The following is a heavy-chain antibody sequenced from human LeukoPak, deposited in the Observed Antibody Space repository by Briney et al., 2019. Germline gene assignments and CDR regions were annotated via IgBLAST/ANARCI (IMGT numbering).Heavy chain of an antibody. Sequence: GGSLRLSCVASGFTFSSYGMHWVRQAPGKGLEWVAVISYDGSNKYYADSVKGRFTISRDNSKNTLYLQMNSLRAEDTALYYCAKDGGSTQLDYWGQGTLVTVSS. D-gene: IGHD3-16*01. V-gene: IGHV3-30*18. CDR3: AKDGGSTQLDY. CDR2: ISYDGSNK. J-gene: IGHJ4*02. CDR1: GFTFSSYG.